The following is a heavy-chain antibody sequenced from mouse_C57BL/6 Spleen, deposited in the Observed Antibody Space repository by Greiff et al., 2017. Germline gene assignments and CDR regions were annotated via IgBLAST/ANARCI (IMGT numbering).Heavy chain of an antibody. J-gene: IGHJ1*03. Sequence: QVQLQQPGAELVKPGASVKMSCKASGYTFTSYWITWVKQRPGQGLEWIGDIYPGSGSTNYNEKFKSKATLTVDASSSTAYMQLRSLTSEDSAVYYCVGYDGWYFDVWGTGTTVTVSS. V-gene: IGHV1-55*01. CDR2: IYPGSGST. CDR1: GYTFTSYW. D-gene: IGHD2-14*01. CDR3: VGYDGWYFDV.